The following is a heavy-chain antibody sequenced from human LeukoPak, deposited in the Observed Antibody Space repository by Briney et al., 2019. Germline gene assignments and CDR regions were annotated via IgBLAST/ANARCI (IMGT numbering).Heavy chain of an antibody. CDR1: GFTLSSHV. Sequence: GGSLRLSCSASGFTLSSHVMHWVHQAPGKGLEYVSGISSHVGSTYYADSVKGRFTISRDNSKNTLYLQMRSLRAEDTAVFYCVKSRTVTTGNFDYWGQGTLVTVSS. J-gene: IGHJ4*02. CDR2: ISSHVGST. CDR3: VKSRTVTTGNFDY. D-gene: IGHD4-17*01. V-gene: IGHV3-64D*06.